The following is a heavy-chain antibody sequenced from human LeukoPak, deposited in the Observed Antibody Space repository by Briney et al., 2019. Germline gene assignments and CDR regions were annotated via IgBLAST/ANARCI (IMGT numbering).Heavy chain of an antibody. CDR2: ISGSGDTI. J-gene: IGHJ4*02. CDR3: AKDPATGYSSLPGIEFDS. D-gene: IGHD6-13*01. Sequence: GGSLRLSCAASGFTFRSYAMNWVRQAPGKGLEWVATISGSGDTIHYAESVKGRFTISRDNYKNNLHLQMNSLRAEDTAMYYCAKDPATGYSSLPGIEFDSWGRGTLVTVSS. CDR1: GFTFRSYA. V-gene: IGHV3-23*01.